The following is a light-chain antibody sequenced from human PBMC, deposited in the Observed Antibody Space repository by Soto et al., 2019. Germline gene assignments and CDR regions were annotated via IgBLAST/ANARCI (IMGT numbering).Light chain of an antibody. CDR2: GAS. V-gene: IGKV3-20*01. CDR1: QSVSSSY. Sequence: GERTTLSCRASQSVSSSYLAWYQQKPGQAPRLLIYGASSRATGIPDRFSGSGSGTDFTLTINRLEPEDFAVYFCQQYGNSPPNTFGQGTKVDIK. J-gene: IGKJ2*01. CDR3: QQYGNSPPNT.